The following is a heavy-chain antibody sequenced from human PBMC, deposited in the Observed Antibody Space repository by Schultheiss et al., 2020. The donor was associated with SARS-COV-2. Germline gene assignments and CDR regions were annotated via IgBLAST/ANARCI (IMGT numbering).Heavy chain of an antibody. Sequence: SETLSLTCTVSGGSISSYYWSWIRQPPGKGLEWIGYIYYSGSTNYNPSLKSRVTISVDTSKNQFSLKLSSVTGADTAVYYCARQGYDILTGAHYYYYGMDVLGQGTTVTGSS. CDR1: GGSISSYY. V-gene: IGHV4-59*08. CDR2: IYYSGST. D-gene: IGHD3-9*01. CDR3: ARQGYDILTGAHYYYYGMDV. J-gene: IGHJ6*02.